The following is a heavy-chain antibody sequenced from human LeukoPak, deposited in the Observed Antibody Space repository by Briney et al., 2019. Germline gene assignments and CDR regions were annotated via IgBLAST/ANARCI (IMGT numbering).Heavy chain of an antibody. CDR3: AKGAVISGSQYDRFDY. J-gene: IGHJ4*02. CDR1: GFTFNSYG. CDR2: ISYDGTNK. Sequence: GGSLRLSCAASGFTFNSYGMHWVRQAPGKGLEWVAVISYDGTNKYYVDSVKGRFTISRDNSRNTVYLQMNSLRAEDTAVYYCAKGAVISGSQYDRFDYWGQGTLVTVSS. D-gene: IGHD1-26*01. V-gene: IGHV3-30*18.